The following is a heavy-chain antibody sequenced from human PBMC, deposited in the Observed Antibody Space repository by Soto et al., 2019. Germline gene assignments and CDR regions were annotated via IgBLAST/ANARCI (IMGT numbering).Heavy chain of an antibody. Sequence: GSGPTLVNPTQTLTLTCNFSGFSLSTSGVAVGWIRQPPGKALEWLALIYWNDDKRYSPSLKSRLTITKDTSKNQVVLTMTNMDPVDTATYYCAHLIHYDYVWHPFDLWRQGTMVTASS. D-gene: IGHD3-16*01. CDR3: AHLIHYDYVWHPFDL. V-gene: IGHV2-5*01. J-gene: IGHJ3*01. CDR2: IYWNDDK. CDR1: GFSLSTSGVA.